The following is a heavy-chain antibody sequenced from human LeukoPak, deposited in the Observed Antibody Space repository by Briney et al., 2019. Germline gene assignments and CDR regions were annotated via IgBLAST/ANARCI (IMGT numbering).Heavy chain of an antibody. CDR3: ARARVRDYGDYRYYYGMDV. CDR2: INHSGST. J-gene: IGHJ6*02. Sequence: SETLSLTCAVYGGSFSGYYWSWIRQPPGKGLEWIGEINHSGSTNYNPSLKSRVTISVDTSKNQFSLKLSSVTAADTAVYYCARARVRDYGDYRYYYGMDVWAKGPRSPSP. CDR1: GGSFSGYY. V-gene: IGHV4-34*01. D-gene: IGHD4-17*01.